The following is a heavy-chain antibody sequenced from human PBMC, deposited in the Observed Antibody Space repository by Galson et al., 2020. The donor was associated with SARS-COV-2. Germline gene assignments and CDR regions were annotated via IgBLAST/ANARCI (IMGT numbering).Heavy chain of an antibody. V-gene: IGHV1-24*01. D-gene: IGHD3-10*01. CDR2: IDPEDGET. CDR1: GYTLTELS. J-gene: IGHJ6*02. Sequence: ASVKVSCKVSGYTLTELSMHWVRQAPGKGLEWMGGIDPEDGETIYAQKFQGRVTMTEDTSTDTAYMELSSLRSEDTAVCYCATAPSIRGVITSCDYYYGIDVWGEGATVTV. CDR3: ATAPSIRGVITSCDYYYGIDV.